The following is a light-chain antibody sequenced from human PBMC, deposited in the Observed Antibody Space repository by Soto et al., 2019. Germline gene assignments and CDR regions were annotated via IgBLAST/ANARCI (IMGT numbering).Light chain of an antibody. CDR1: QSITKY. V-gene: IGKV1-39*01. Sequence: DIQMTQSRSSLPASVGERVTITYRASQSITKYLNWYKQKPGKAPKLLIYAATALQSGVPSRFSGSRSGTDFTLTISSLQLEDFETYYCQQSYSTPQTFGQGTKVDI. CDR3: QQSYSTPQT. CDR2: AAT. J-gene: IGKJ1*01.